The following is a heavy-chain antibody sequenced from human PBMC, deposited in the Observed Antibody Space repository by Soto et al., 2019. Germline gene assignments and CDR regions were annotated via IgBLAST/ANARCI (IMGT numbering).Heavy chain of an antibody. CDR2: IIPIFGTA. J-gene: IGHJ6*02. CDR3: ARPRYYYDSSGYYYRNYYYGMDV. D-gene: IGHD3-22*01. V-gene: IGHV1-69*06. CDR1: GGTFSSYA. Sequence: SVKVSCKASGGTFSSYAISWVRQAPGQGLEWMGGIIPIFGTANYAQKSQGRVTITADKSTSTAYMELSSLRSEDTAVYYCARPRYYYDSSGYYYRNYYYGMDVWGQGTTVTVSS.